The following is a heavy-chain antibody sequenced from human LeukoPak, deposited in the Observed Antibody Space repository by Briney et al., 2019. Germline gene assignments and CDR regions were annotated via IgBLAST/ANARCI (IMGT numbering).Heavy chain of an antibody. J-gene: IGHJ6*02. CDR3: ARNYYGSGSYYYYGMDV. V-gene: IGHV3-30-3*01. D-gene: IGHD3-10*01. CDR2: ISYDGSNK. CDR1: GFTFSSYG. Sequence: GGSLRLSCAASGFTFSSYGMHWVRQAPGKGLEWVAVISYDGSNKYYADSVKGRFTISRDNSKNTLYLQMNSLRAEDTAVYYCARNYYGSGSYYYYGMDVWGQGTTVTVSS.